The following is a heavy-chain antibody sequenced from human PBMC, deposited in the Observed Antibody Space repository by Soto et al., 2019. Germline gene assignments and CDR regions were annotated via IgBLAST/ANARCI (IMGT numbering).Heavy chain of an antibody. CDR3: ARDRGDYDILTGYYSDAFDI. CDR2: IYYSGST. Sequence: SETLSLTCTVSGGSISSSSYYWGWIRQPPGKGLEWIGSIYYSGSTYYNPSLKSRVTISLDTSKNQFSLKLSSVTAADTAVYYCARDRGDYDILTGYYSDAFDIWGQGTMVTVSS. CDR1: GGSISSSSYY. V-gene: IGHV4-39*07. J-gene: IGHJ3*02. D-gene: IGHD3-9*01.